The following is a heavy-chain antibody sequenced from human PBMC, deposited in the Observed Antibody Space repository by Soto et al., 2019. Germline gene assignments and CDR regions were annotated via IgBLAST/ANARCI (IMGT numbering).Heavy chain of an antibody. CDR2: IYYSGST. J-gene: IGHJ3*02. CDR1: GGSISSGDYY. CDR3: ARDPYYYDSSGYYDAFDI. D-gene: IGHD3-22*01. Sequence: PSEILSLTCTVSGGSISSGDYYWSWIRQPPGKGLEWIGYIYYSGSTYYNPSLKSRVTISVDTSKNQFSLKLSSVTAADTAVYYCARDPYYYDSSGYYDAFDIWGQGTMVTVSS. V-gene: IGHV4-30-4*01.